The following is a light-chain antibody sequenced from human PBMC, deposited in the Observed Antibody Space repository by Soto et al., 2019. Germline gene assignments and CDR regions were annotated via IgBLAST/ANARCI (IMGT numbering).Light chain of an antibody. CDR2: DVS. CDR1: SSDVGGYNY. Sequence: QSALTQPRSVSGSPGQSVTISCTGTSSDVGGYNYVSWYQQHPGKVPKLMIYDVSKRPSGVPDRFSGSKSGNTASLTISGLQAEDEADYYCCSYAGSSRVFGGGTKVTVL. V-gene: IGLV2-11*01. J-gene: IGLJ2*01. CDR3: CSYAGSSRV.